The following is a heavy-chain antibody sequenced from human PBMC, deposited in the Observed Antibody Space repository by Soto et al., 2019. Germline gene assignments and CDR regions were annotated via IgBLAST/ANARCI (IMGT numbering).Heavy chain of an antibody. Sequence: QVQLVESGGGVVQPGRSLRLSCAASGFTFSSYAMHWVRQAPGKGLEWVAVISYDGSNKYYADSVKGRFTISRDNSKNTLYLQMNSLRAEDTAVYYCARQSVGDSSSRRSFDYWGQGTLVTVSS. D-gene: IGHD6-13*01. CDR2: ISYDGSNK. J-gene: IGHJ4*02. V-gene: IGHV3-30-3*01. CDR3: ARQSVGDSSSRRSFDY. CDR1: GFTFSSYA.